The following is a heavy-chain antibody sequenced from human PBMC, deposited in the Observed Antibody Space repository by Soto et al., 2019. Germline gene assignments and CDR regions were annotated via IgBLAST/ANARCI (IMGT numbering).Heavy chain of an antibody. V-gene: IGHV1-69*01. Sequence: QVQLVQSGAEVKRPGSWVKVSCTASGGAFRNNALYWVRQAPGQGLEWMGGIIPLFGTRNYAQKFRDRVTFTADESTSTTCLHLSSLTSEDTAIYYCAGEGTYHYGSSGHYPFDYWGLGTLVTVSS. CDR3: AGEGTYHYGSSGHYPFDY. CDR1: GGAFRNNA. CDR2: IIPLFGTR. J-gene: IGHJ4*02. D-gene: IGHD3-22*01.